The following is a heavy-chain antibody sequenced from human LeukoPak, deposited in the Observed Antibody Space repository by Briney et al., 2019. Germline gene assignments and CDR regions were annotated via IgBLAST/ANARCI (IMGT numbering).Heavy chain of an antibody. CDR1: GGSISSYY. Sequence: SETLSLTCTVSGGSISSYYWSWIRQPPGKGLEWIGYIYYSGSTNYNPSLKSRVTISVDTSKNQFSLKLSSVTAADTAVYYCARALPDYGDSIDAFDIWGQGTMVTVSS. J-gene: IGHJ3*02. V-gene: IGHV4-59*01. CDR3: ARALPDYGDSIDAFDI. CDR2: IYYSGST. D-gene: IGHD4-17*01.